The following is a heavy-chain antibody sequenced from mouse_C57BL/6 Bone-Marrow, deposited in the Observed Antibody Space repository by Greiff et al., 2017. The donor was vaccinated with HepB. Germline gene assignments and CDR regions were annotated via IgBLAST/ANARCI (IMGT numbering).Heavy chain of an antibody. CDR1: GYAFSSSW. J-gene: IGHJ2*01. CDR3: ARKGYGNYFDY. Sequence: VKLVESGPELVKPGASVKISCKASGYAFSSSWMNWVKQRPGKGLEWIGRIYPGDGDTNYNGKFKGKVTLTADKSSSTAYMQLSSLTSEDSAVYYCARKGYGNYFDYWGQGTTLTVSS. V-gene: IGHV1-82*01. D-gene: IGHD2-10*02. CDR2: IYPGDGDT.